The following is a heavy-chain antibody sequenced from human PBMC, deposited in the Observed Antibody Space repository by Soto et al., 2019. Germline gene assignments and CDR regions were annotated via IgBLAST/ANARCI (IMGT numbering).Heavy chain of an antibody. D-gene: IGHD2-8*01. Sequence: GGSLRLSCAASGFTFSSYWMSWVRQAPGKGLEWVANIKQDGSEKYYVDSVKGRFTISRDNAKNSLYLQMNSLRAEDTAVYYCARDSSDVWDSDGFDIWGQRTMVTVSS. V-gene: IGHV3-7*01. CDR1: GFTFSSYW. CDR3: ARDSSDVWDSDGFDI. CDR2: IKQDGSEK. J-gene: IGHJ3*02.